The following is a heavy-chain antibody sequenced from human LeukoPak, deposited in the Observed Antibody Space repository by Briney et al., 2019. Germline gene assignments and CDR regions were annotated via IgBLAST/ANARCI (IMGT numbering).Heavy chain of an antibody. CDR3: ARVFGAYVKRITMILGFDY. D-gene: IGHD3-22*01. CDR2: IYYSGST. Sequence: PSETLSLTCTVSGGSISSSVYYWGWIRQPPGKGLEWIGSIYYSGSTYYNPSHKSRVTISVDTSKNQFSLKLSSVTAADTAVYYCARVFGAYVKRITMILGFDYWGQGTLVTVSS. V-gene: IGHV4-39*07. CDR1: GGSISSSVYY. J-gene: IGHJ4*02.